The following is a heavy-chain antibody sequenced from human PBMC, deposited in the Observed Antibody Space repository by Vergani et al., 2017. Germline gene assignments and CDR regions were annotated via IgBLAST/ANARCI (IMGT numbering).Heavy chain of an antibody. V-gene: IGHV3-30*02. CDR3: ARVMYRDEASTGYRLEGMDI. J-gene: IGHJ6*02. Sequence: QVQILQSGGGVVQPGGSLRLSCTLSGFTLNTYGIHWVRQAPGKGLEWVSFIRYDGSSEYYGDSVKGRFTISRDKSQNTVNLQMNSLRTEDTAVYFCARVMYRDEASTGYRLEGMDIWGQGTTVTISS. D-gene: IGHD3-9*01. CDR2: IRYDGSSE. CDR1: GFTLNTYG.